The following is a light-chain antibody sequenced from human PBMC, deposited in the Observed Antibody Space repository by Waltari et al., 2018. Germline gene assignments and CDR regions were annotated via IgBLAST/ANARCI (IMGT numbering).Light chain of an antibody. CDR2: AAS. CDR1: QRIISF. J-gene: IGKJ5*01. CDR3: QQSYSTPIT. Sequence: DIQMTQSPSSLSASVGDRVTITCRASQRIISFLNWYQQKPGKAPKLLIYAASSLQSGVPSRVSGSGSGTDFTLTISSLLPEDFATYYCQQSYSTPITFGQAKRLEIK. V-gene: IGKV1-39*01.